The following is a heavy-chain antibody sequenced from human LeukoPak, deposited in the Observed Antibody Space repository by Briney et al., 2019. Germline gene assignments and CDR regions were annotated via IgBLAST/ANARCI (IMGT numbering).Heavy chain of an antibody. Sequence: SQTLSLTCTVSGGSISSGSYYWSWIRQPAGKGLEWIGRIYTGVSTNYNPSLKSRVTISVDTSKNQFSLKLSSVTAADTAVYYCARLVRMAGGAKSPTGGYYGMDVWGQGTTVTVSS. V-gene: IGHV4-61*02. CDR2: IYTGVST. CDR3: ARLVRMAGGAKSPTGGYYGMDV. CDR1: GGSISSGSYY. D-gene: IGHD1-26*01. J-gene: IGHJ6*02.